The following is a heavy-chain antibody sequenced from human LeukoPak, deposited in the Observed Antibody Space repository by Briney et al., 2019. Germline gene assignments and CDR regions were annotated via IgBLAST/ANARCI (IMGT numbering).Heavy chain of an antibody. CDR3: AGDYRGSLDY. CDR2: INHSGST. J-gene: IGHJ4*02. Sequence: SETLSLTCTVSGGSISSYYWSWIRQPPGKGLEWIGEINHSGSTNSNPSLKGRVTISVDTSKNQFSLKLSSVTAADTAVYYCAGDYRGSLDYWGQGTLVTVSS. V-gene: IGHV4-34*01. CDR1: GGSISSYY. D-gene: IGHD4-11*01.